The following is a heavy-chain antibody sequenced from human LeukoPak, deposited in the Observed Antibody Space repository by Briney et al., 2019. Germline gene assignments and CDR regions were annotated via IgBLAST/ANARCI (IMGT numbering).Heavy chain of an antibody. CDR1: GYTFTGYY. D-gene: IGHD1-7*01. V-gene: IGHV1-2*02. CDR2: INPNSGGT. Sequence: GASVKVSCKASGYTFTGYYMHWVRQAPGQGLEWMGWINPNSGGTNYAQKFQGRVTMTRDTSISTAYMELSRLRSDDTAVYYCARMNYVSSGWGAPFDDWGQGTLVTVSS. CDR3: ARMNYVSSGWGAPFDD. J-gene: IGHJ4*02.